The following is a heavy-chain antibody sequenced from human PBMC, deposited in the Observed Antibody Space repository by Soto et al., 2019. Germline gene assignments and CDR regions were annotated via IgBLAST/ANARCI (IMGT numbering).Heavy chain of an antibody. V-gene: IGHV3-7*03. D-gene: IGHD1-26*01. CDR1: GFTFSRYW. J-gene: IGHJ4*02. Sequence: GGSLILSCAASGFTFSRYWMSWVRQAPGKGLEWVANIKQDGSEKYYVDSVKGRFTISRDNSKKTLYLQMNSLRAEDTAVYYCAKTPFSGNYRLFDYWGQGTLVTVSS. CDR3: AKTPFSGNYRLFDY. CDR2: IKQDGSEK.